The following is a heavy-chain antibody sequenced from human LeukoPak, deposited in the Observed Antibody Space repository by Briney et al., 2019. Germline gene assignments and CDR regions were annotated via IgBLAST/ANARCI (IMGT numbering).Heavy chain of an antibody. CDR3: ARGGIVVVPAARPFDY. Sequence: PSETLSLTCAVYGGSFSGYYWSWIRQPPGKGLEWIGEINHSGSTNYNPSPKSRVTISVDTSKNQFSLKLSSVTAADTAVYYRARGGIVVVPAARPFDYWGQGTLVTVSS. J-gene: IGHJ4*02. D-gene: IGHD2-2*02. CDR2: INHSGST. V-gene: IGHV4-34*01. CDR1: GGSFSGYY.